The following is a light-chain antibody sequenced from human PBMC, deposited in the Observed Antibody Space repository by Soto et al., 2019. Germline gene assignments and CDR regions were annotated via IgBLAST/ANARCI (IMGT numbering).Light chain of an antibody. CDR3: QEYEGHCT. J-gene: IGKJ2*02. Sequence: DIQMTQSPSTLSASVGDRVSITCRTSQSIKSRLAWYQQKPGKAPKLLIYMASSLQSGVPSRFSGSGSGTEFTLTSNSLQPDDFATYFCQEYEGHCTFGQGTKLEMK. CDR1: QSIKSR. CDR2: MAS. V-gene: IGKV1-5*03.